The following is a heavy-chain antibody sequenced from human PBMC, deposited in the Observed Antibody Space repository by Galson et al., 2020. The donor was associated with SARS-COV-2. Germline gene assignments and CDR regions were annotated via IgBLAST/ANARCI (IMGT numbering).Heavy chain of an antibody. CDR3: ARGSTSLYYYYYMDV. Sequence: GGSLRLSCAASGFTFSSYDMHWVRQATGKGLEWVSAIGTAGDTYYPGSVKGRFTISRENAKNSLYLQMNSLRAGDTAVYYCARGSTSLYYYYYMDVWGKGTTVTVSS. CDR1: GFTFSSYD. CDR2: IGTAGDT. V-gene: IGHV3-13*01. J-gene: IGHJ6*03. D-gene: IGHD2-15*01.